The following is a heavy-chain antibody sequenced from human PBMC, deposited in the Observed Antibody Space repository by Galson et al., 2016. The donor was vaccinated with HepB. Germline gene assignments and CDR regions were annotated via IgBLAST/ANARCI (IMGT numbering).Heavy chain of an antibody. Sequence: SLRLSCAASGFTFSSFAMAWVRQAPGKGLEWVSAINGDSGYTYYADSVKGRFTISRDNSQNTLYLQVSSLRAEDTAVYYCAKDLGDRFITVYYYMDVWGKGATVTVSS. J-gene: IGHJ6*03. CDR3: AKDLGDRFITVYYYMDV. D-gene: IGHD1-20*01. CDR2: INGDSGYT. CDR1: GFTFSSFA. V-gene: IGHV3-23*01.